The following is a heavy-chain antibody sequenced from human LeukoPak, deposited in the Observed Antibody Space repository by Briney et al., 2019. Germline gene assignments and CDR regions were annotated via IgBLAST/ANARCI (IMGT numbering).Heavy chain of an antibody. D-gene: IGHD1-26*01. CDR2: IYHSGST. CDR3: ARVEGIVGATTFDY. J-gene: IGHJ4*02. CDR1: GVSIGSINW. Sequence: SDTLSLTCAVSGVSIGSINWWSWVRQHPGKGLEWIGEIYHSGSTNYNPSLKSRVTISVDKSKNQFSLKLSSVTAADTAVYYCARVEGIVGATTFDYWGQGTLVTVSS. V-gene: IGHV4-4*02.